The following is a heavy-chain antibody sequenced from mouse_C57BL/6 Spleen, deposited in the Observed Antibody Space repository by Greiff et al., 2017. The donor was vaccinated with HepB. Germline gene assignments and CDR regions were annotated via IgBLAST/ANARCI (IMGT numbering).Heavy chain of an antibody. J-gene: IGHJ4*01. CDR3: ARPYDYEGAMDY. CDR1: GFTFSDYY. CDR2: ISNGGGST. V-gene: IGHV5-12*01. Sequence: EVQRVESGGGLVQPGGSLKLSCAASGFTFSDYYMYWVRQTPEKRLEWVAYISNGGGSTYYPDTVKGRFTISRDNAKNTLYLQMSRLKSEDTAMYYCARPYDYEGAMDYWGQGTSVTVSS. D-gene: IGHD2-4*01.